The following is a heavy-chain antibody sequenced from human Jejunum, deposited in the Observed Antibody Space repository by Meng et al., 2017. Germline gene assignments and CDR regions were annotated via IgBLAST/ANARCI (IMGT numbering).Heavy chain of an antibody. D-gene: IGHD5-24*01. Sequence: QAPLQGSGPGLVKPSETLSLTCSVCGGSLTSGNYFWSGIRQPAGRGLEWVGRIHTSGSTNYNPSLMNRVTISLDTSRNQFSLKMYSVTAADTAVFYCARELQKSAYNQYYFDNWGQGTLVTVSS. CDR1: GGSLTSGNYF. J-gene: IGHJ4*02. CDR2: IHTSGST. CDR3: ARELQKSAYNQYYFDN. V-gene: IGHV4-61*02.